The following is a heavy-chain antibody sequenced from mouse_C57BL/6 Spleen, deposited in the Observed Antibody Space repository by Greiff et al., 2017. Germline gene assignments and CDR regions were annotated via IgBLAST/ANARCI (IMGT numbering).Heavy chain of an antibody. Sequence: QVQLKQSGPGLVQPSQSLSITCTVSGFSLTSYGVHWVRQSPGKGLEWLGVIWRGGSTDYNAAFMSRLSITKDNSKSQVFFKMNSLQADDTAIYYCAKTIYDDKYYYAMDYWGQGTSVTVSS. CDR1: GFSLTSYG. J-gene: IGHJ4*01. CDR2: IWRGGST. CDR3: AKTIYDDKYYYAMDY. D-gene: IGHD2-12*01. V-gene: IGHV2-5*01.